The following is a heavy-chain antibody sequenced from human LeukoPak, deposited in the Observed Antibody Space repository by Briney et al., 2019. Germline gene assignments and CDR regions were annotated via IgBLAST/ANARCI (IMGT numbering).Heavy chain of an antibody. V-gene: IGHV4-4*02. CDR1: GGSISNSNW. Sequence: SGTLSLTCAVSGGSISNSNWWSWVRQPPEKGLEWIGQIYHSGATYYNPSLKSRVTISVDTSKNQFSLKLSSVTAADTAVYYCARQWSSGWYGGLPMDVWGKGTTVTISS. J-gene: IGHJ6*03. D-gene: IGHD6-19*01. CDR3: ARQWSSGWYGGLPMDV. CDR2: IYHSGAT.